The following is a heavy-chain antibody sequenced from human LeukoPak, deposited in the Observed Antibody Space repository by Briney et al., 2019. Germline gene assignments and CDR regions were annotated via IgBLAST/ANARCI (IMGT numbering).Heavy chain of an antibody. CDR2: MYPNSGNT. J-gene: IGHJ6*02. D-gene: IGHD6-19*01. CDR1: GYTFTSYD. V-gene: IGHV1-8*01. Sequence: GASVKVSCKASGYTFTSYDINWVRQATGQGLEWMGWMYPNSGNTGYAQKFQGRVTMTRNTSISTAYMELSSLRSEDTAVYYCARGTKIAVAGTKNYYYGMDVWGQGTTVTVSS. CDR3: ARGTKIAVAGTKNYYYGMDV.